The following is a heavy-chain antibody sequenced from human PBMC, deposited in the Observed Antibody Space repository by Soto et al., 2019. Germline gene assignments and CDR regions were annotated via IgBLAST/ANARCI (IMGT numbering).Heavy chain of an antibody. D-gene: IGHD4-17*01. CDR1: GGSISSGGYY. CDR2: IYYSWST. J-gene: IGHJ3*02. Sequence: SETLSLTCTVSGGSISSGGYYWSWIRQHPGKGLEWIGYIYYSWSTYYNPSLKSRVTISVDTSKNQFSLKLSSVTAADTAVYYCAKDHFRSIHGEYEDDAFDIWGKXTMGTVS. V-gene: IGHV4-31*03. CDR3: AKDHFRSIHGEYEDDAFDI.